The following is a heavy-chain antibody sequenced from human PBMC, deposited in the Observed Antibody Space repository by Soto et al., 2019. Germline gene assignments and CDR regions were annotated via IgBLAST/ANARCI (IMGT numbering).Heavy chain of an antibody. CDR2: IYYSGTT. CDR3: ARREIQGPIDY. V-gene: IGHV4-28*01. CDR1: GYSISSSNW. J-gene: IGHJ4*02. D-gene: IGHD1-26*01. Sequence: QVQLQESDPGLVKHSDTLSLTYAVSGYSISSSNWWGWIRQPPGKGLEWIGYIYYSGTTYYNPPLKSRVTMSVDTSKNQFSLKLTSVTAVDTAVYYCARREIQGPIDYWGQGTLVTVSS.